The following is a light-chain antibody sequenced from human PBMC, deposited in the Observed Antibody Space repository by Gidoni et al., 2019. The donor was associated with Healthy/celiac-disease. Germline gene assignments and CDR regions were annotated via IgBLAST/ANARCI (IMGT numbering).Light chain of an antibody. CDR2: YAS. V-gene: IGKV3-11*01. CDR3: QHRSNWPPWT. Sequence: IVLTQSPATLTLSPGERSTLSCRASQSVSSYLAWYQQKPGQPPRILLYYASNRATGIPARFIGSGSVTDFTLTISILVPEDFSVYYCQHRSNWPPWTFXQXTKVEIK. J-gene: IGKJ1*01. CDR1: QSVSSY.